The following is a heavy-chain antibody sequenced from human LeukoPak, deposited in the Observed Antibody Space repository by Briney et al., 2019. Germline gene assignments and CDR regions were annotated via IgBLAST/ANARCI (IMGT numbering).Heavy chain of an antibody. D-gene: IGHD3-9*01. CDR2: IVVGSGNT. CDR1: GFTFTSSA. CDR3: AASPLRYFDWLFEGDAFDI. J-gene: IGHJ3*02. Sequence: SVKVSCKASGFTFTSSAMQWVRQARGQRLEWIGWIVVGSGNTNYAQKFQERVTITRDMSPSTAYMELSSLRSEDTAVYYCAASPLRYFDWLFEGDAFDIWGQGTMVTVSS. V-gene: IGHV1-58*02.